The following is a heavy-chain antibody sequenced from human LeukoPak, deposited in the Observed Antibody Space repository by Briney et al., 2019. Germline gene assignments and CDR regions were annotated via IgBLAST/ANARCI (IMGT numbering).Heavy chain of an antibody. Sequence: GGSLRLSCAASGFTFSSYGMHWVRQAPGKGLEWVAFTRYDGSNKYYADSVKGRFTISRDNSKNTLYLQMNSLRAEDTAVYYCAKDQYDFWSGYYYYMDVWGKGTTVTVSS. J-gene: IGHJ6*03. CDR2: TRYDGSNK. D-gene: IGHD3-3*01. CDR1: GFTFSSYG. V-gene: IGHV3-30*02. CDR3: AKDQYDFWSGYYYYMDV.